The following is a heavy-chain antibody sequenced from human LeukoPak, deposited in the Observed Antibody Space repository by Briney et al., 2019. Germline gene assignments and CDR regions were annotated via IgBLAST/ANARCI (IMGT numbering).Heavy chain of an antibody. CDR1: GSSISSGYY. CDR3: AKPLYGGYGDAFDI. V-gene: IGHV4-38-2*02. CDR2: SYHSGTT. D-gene: IGHD5-12*01. J-gene: IGHJ3*02. Sequence: KPSETLSLTCIVSGSSISSGYYWGWIWQPPGKGLEWIGSSYHSGTTYYNPSLKSRVTISVDTSKNQFSLKLSSVTAADTAVYYCAKPLYGGYGDAFDIWGQGTMVTVSS.